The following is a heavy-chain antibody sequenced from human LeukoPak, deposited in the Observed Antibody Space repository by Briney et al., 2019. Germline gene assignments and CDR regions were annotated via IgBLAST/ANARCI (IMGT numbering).Heavy chain of an antibody. J-gene: IGHJ3*02. CDR1: GFTFSSHA. V-gene: IGHV3-23*01. D-gene: IGHD2-15*01. CDR2: ISGSGGST. Sequence: PGGSLRLSCAASGFTFSSHAMSWVRQAPGKGLEWVSAISGSGGSTYYADSVKGRFTISRDNSKNTLYLQMNSLRAEDTAVYYCAKSFYCSGGSCYSPDDAFDIWGQGTMVTVSS. CDR3: AKSFYCSGGSCYSPDDAFDI.